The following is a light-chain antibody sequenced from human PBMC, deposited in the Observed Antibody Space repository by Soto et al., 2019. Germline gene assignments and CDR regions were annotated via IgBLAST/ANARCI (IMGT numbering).Light chain of an antibody. CDR2: KAS. CDR3: QHYDSYSTIT. CDR1: QSISAW. V-gene: IGKV1-5*03. Sequence: DIQMTQSPSTLSASVGDRVTIACRASQSISAWLAWYQQKPGKAPNLLIYKASTLETGVPSRFSGSGSGTKFTLTISSLQPADFATYFCQHYDSYSTITFGQGTRLEIK. J-gene: IGKJ5*01.